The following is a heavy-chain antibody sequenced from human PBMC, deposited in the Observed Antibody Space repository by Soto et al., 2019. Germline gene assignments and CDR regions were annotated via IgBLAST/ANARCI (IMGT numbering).Heavy chain of an antibody. CDR2: IYYSGSI. Sequence: SETLSLTCTVSGGSISSSSYYWGWIRQPPGKGLEWIGSIYYSGSIYYNPSLKSRVTISVGTSKTQFSLTLSSVAAADTAVYNCARQGRGGNKIAAAGTARNYYFDYWGQGTLVPVSS. V-gene: IGHV4-39*01. D-gene: IGHD6-13*01. CDR3: ARQGRGGNKIAAAGTARNYYFDY. CDR1: GGSISSSSYY. J-gene: IGHJ4*02.